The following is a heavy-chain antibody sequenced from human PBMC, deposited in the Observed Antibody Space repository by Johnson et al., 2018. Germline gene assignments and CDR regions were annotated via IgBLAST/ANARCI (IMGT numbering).Heavy chain of an antibody. D-gene: IGHD2-15*01. J-gene: IGHJ1*01. CDR2: IDNSGVSS. Sequence: VQLVQSGGGLVQPGGSLRLSCAASEFTFTSYAMSWVRQAPGKGPEWVSAIDNSGVSSYYADSVKGRFTISRDNSKNTLYLQMNSLRAEDTAVYYCARDDGRGAEYLQHWGQGTQVTVSA. V-gene: IGHV3-23*04. CDR1: EFTFTSYA. CDR3: ARDDGRGAEYLQH.